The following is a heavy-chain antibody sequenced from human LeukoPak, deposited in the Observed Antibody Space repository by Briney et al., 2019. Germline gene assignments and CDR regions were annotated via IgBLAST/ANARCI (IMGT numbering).Heavy chain of an antibody. Sequence: GGSLRLSCAASGFTFSSYSMNWVRQAPGKGLEWVSYISSSSSTIYYADPVKGRFTISRDNAKNSLYLQMNSLRAEDTAVYYCARVWYSSGLTNNFDYWGQGTLVTVSS. CDR3: ARVWYSSGLTNNFDY. D-gene: IGHD6-19*01. J-gene: IGHJ4*02. V-gene: IGHV3-48*04. CDR1: GFTFSSYS. CDR2: ISSSSSTI.